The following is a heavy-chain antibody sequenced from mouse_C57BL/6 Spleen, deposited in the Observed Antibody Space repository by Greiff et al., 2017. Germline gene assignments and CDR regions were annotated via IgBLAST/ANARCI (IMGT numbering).Heavy chain of an antibody. J-gene: IGHJ1*03. CDR2: IDPNSGGT. CDR1: GYTFTSYW. V-gene: IGHV1-72*01. CDR3: ARSSDYYGSSSWYFDV. D-gene: IGHD1-1*01. Sequence: QVQLKQPGAELVKPGASVKLSCKASGYTFTSYWMHWVKQRPGRGLEWIGRIDPNSGGTKYNEKFKSKATLTVDKPSSTAYMQLSSLTSEDSAVDYCARSSDYYGSSSWYFDVWGTGTTVTVSS.